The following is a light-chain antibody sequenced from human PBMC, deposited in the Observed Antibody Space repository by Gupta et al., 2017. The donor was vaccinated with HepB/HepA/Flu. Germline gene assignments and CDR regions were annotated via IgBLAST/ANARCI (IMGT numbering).Light chain of an antibody. CDR1: SSDVGGYNF. J-gene: IGLJ2*01. CDR3: SSFTATGALVL. Sequence: QSALTQPASVSGSPRQSITISCTGTSSDVGGYNFVSWYRQYPGKAPKLLISDVTNRPSGVSNRFSGSKSGNTASLTISGLQAEDEAYYYCSSFTATGALVLFGGGTKLTVL. V-gene: IGLV2-14*03. CDR2: DVT.